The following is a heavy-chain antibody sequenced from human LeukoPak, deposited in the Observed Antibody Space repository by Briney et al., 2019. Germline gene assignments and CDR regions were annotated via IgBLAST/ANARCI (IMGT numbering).Heavy chain of an antibody. CDR2: TYYRSKWFS. J-gene: IGHJ4*02. Sequence: SQTLSLTCAISGDSVSSNSVAWNWIRQSPSRGLEWLGRTYYRSKWFSDYAVSVKSRITINPDTFKNQFSLQLNSVTPEDTAVYYCARKVGSYFDYWGQGTLVTVSS. CDR3: ARKVGSYFDY. CDR1: GDSVSSNSVA. V-gene: IGHV6-1*01. D-gene: IGHD1-26*01.